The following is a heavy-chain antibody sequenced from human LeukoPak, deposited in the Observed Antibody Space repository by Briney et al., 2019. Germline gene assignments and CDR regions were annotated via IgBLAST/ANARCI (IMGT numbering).Heavy chain of an antibody. CDR2: IDPSDSYT. V-gene: IGHV5-10-1*01. CDR3: ARSSGSYPPRFDY. Sequence: GESPKISCKGSGYSFTSYWISWVRRMPGKGLEWMGRIDPSDSYTNYSPSFQGHVTISADKSISTAYLQWSSLKASDTAMYYCARSSGSYPPRFDYWGQGTLVTVSS. D-gene: IGHD3-10*01. CDR1: GYSFTSYW. J-gene: IGHJ4*02.